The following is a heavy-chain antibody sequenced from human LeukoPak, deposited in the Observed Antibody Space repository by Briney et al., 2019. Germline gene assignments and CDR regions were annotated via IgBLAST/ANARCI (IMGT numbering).Heavy chain of an antibody. V-gene: IGHV3-64*01. Sequence: PGGSLRLSCAASGFTFSSYAMHWVRQAPGKGLEYVSAISSNGGSTYYASSVKGRFTISRDNSKNTLYLQMGSLRAEDMAVYYCARGPSYGDYYFQHWGQGTLVTVSS. CDR1: GFTFSSYA. J-gene: IGHJ1*01. CDR2: ISSNGGST. CDR3: ARGPSYGDYYFQH. D-gene: IGHD4-17*01.